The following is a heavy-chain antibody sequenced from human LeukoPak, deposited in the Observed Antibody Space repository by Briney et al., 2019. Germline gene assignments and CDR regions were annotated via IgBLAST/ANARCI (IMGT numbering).Heavy chain of an antibody. J-gene: IGHJ4*02. CDR1: GFTFRNYV. D-gene: IGHD6-13*01. Sequence: PGGSLGLSCAASGFTFRNYVIHWVRQAPGKGPEWVAVTSSDLKANYYADSVKGRFTISRDNSKNTLFLQMNSLRAEDTAVYYCARGGYSSSWYHFDYWGQGTLVTVSS. V-gene: IGHV3-30*03. CDR2: TSSDLKAN. CDR3: ARGGYSSSWYHFDY.